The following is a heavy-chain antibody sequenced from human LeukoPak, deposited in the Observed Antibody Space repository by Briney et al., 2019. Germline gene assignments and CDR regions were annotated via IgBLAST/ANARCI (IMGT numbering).Heavy chain of an antibody. CDR3: ARGVPYGAPDY. CDR1: GFTFSNYA. CDR2: IGVNT. J-gene: IGHJ4*02. D-gene: IGHD4/OR15-4a*01. Sequence: PGGSLRLSCAASGFTFSNYAMSWVRQAPGKGLEWVSAIGVNTYYTDSVKGRFTISRDNAKNTLYLQMNSLRAEDTAVYYCARGVPYGAPDYWGQGTLVTVSS. V-gene: IGHV3-23*01.